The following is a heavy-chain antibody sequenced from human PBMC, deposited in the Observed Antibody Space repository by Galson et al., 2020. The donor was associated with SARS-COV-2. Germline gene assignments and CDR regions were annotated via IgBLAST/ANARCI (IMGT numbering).Heavy chain of an antibody. CDR1: GFIFNTYT. CDR3: ATPNYGDASSYFFDY. Sequence: GESLKISCVASGFIFNTYTLSWVRQAPGKGLEWVSVISGGGDTTYYADSVKGRFTISRDDSKNTLYLQMNSLRADDTAVYYCATPNYGDASSYFFDYWGQGTLVTVSS. V-gene: IGHV3-23*01. J-gene: IGHJ4*02. D-gene: IGHD4-17*01. CDR2: ISGGGDTT.